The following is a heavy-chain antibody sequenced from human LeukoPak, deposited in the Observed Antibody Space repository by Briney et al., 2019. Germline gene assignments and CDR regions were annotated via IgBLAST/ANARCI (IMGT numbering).Heavy chain of an antibody. D-gene: IGHD6-19*01. J-gene: IGHJ5*02. CDR2: IIPIFGTA. V-gene: IGHV1-69*13. CDR3: ARGRQWLVRGRFDP. CDR1: GGTFSSYA. Sequence: ASVKVSCKASGGTFSSYAISWVRQAPGQGLEWMGGIIPIFGTANYAQKFQGRVTITADESTSTAYMELSSLRSEDTAVYYCARGRQWLVRGRFDPWGQGTLVTVSS.